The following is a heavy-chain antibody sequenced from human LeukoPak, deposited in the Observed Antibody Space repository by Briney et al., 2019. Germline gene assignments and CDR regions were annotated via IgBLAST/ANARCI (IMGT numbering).Heavy chain of an antibody. V-gene: IGHV4-61*01. D-gene: IGHD5-24*01. J-gene: IGHJ4*02. CDR3: ARVVRDGYNYYFDY. Sequence: SETLSLTCTVSGGSISSSSYYWSWIRQPPGKGLEWIGYIYYSGSTNYNPSLKSRVTISVDTSKNQFSLKLSSVTAADTAVYYCARVVRDGYNYYFDYWGQGTLVTVSS. CDR2: IYYSGST. CDR1: GGSISSSSYY.